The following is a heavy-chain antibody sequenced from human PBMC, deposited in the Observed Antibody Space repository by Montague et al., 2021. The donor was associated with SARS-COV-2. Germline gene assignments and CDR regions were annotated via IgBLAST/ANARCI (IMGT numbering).Heavy chain of an antibody. J-gene: IGHJ4*02. CDR2: ISWNSGSI. Sequence: SLRISCAASGFNFDDYAMHWVRQAPGKGLEWVSGISWNSGSIGYADSVKGRFTISRDNAKNSLYLQMNSLRAEDTALYYCAKDISSGWLPKYYFDYWGQGTLVTVSS. V-gene: IGHV3-9*01. CDR1: GFNFDDYA. D-gene: IGHD6-19*01. CDR3: AKDISSGWLPKYYFDY.